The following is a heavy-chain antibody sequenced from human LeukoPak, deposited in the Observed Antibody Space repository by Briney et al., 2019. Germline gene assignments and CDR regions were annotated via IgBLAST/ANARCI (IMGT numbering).Heavy chain of an antibody. CDR2: ITPIFGTA. J-gene: IGHJ4*01. CDR1: GGSFSTYA. Sequence: ASVKVSCKASGGSFSTYAVSWVRQAPGQGLEWMGGITPIFGTANYAQKFQGRVTMTTDTSTSSAYMELRSLRSDDTAVYFCARFFGVGTPFDYWGQGTLVTVSS. CDR3: ARFFGVGTPFDY. D-gene: IGHD3-3*01. V-gene: IGHV1-69*05.